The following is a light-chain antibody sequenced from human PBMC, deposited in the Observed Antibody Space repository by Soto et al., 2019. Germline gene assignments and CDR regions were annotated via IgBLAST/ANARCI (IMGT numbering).Light chain of an antibody. CDR3: CSYAGSSL. J-gene: IGLJ2*01. CDR2: DVS. Sequence: QPVLTQPRSVSGSPGQSVTISCTGTSSDVGGYNYVSWYQQHPGNAPKLMIYDVSKRPSGVPDRFSGSKSGNTASLTISGLQAEDEADYYCCSYAGSSLFGGGTKVTVL. V-gene: IGLV2-11*01. CDR1: SSDVGGYNY.